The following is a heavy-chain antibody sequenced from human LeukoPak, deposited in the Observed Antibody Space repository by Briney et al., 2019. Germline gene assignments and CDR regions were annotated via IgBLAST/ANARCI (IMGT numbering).Heavy chain of an antibody. V-gene: IGHV4-34*01. CDR3: ARGRAMVRGYKVYYYYGMDV. J-gene: IGHJ6*04. D-gene: IGHD3-10*01. Sequence: SETLSLTCTVYGGSFSGYYWSWIRQPPGKGLEWIGEINHSGSTNYNPSLKSRVTISVDTSKNQFSLKLSSATAADTAVYYCARGRAMVRGYKVYYYYGMDVWGKGTTVTVSS. CDR2: INHSGST. CDR1: GGSFSGYY.